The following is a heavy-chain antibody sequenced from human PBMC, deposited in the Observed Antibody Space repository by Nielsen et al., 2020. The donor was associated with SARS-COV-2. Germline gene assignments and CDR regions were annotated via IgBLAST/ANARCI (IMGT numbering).Heavy chain of an antibody. CDR1: GFTFSAYW. CDR2: ITTDGST. J-gene: IGHJ4*02. CDR3: ARDTWSIADY. D-gene: IGHD6-6*01. Sequence: GESLKISCAASGFTFSAYWMHWVRHDPVKGLMWVSRITTDGSTDYADSVKGRFTISRDNAKNTLYLQMNSLRVEDTAVYYCARDTWSIADYWGQGTLVTVSS. V-gene: IGHV3-74*01.